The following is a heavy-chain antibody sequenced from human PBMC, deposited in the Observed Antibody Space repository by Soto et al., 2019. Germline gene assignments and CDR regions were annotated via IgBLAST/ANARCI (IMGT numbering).Heavy chain of an antibody. CDR3: AIFPREVAPAMIPGAY. CDR1: GFTFSNYG. J-gene: IGHJ4*02. V-gene: IGHV3-30*03. Sequence: QVELVESGGGVVQPGGSLRLSCAASGFTFSNYGLHWVRQAPGKGLEWAAVISFDGSNKYYADSMKGRFTVSRDNSKNTLYLQMPRLRTEDTAMYYCAIFPREVAPAMIPGAYWGQGTLVTVSS. D-gene: IGHD5-18*01. CDR2: ISFDGSNK.